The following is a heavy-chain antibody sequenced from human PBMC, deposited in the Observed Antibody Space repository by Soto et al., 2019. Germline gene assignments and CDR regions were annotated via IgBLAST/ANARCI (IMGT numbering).Heavy chain of an antibody. CDR2: IYSGGNS. CDR3: AKESYNRRTDFDY. V-gene: IGHV3-53*01. Sequence: PGGSLRLSCTTSGFTVSSSHMSWVRQAPGKGLDWVSVIYSGGNSYYADSVKGRFTISRDNSKNTLYLQMNSLRAEDTALYYCAKESYNRRTDFDYWGQGTLVTVSS. CDR1: GFTVSSSH. J-gene: IGHJ4*02. D-gene: IGHD3-10*01.